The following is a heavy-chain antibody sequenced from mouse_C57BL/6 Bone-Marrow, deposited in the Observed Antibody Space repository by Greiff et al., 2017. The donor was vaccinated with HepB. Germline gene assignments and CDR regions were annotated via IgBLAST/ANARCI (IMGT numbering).Heavy chain of an antibody. V-gene: IGHV5-17*01. D-gene: IGHD2-2*01. CDR3: ANLYGYDIGFAY. CDR2: ISSGSSTI. Sequence: EVKLVESGGGLVKPGGSLKLSCAASGFTFSDYGMHWVRQAPEKGLEWVAYISSGSSTIYYADTVKGRFTISRDNAKNTLFLQMTSLRSEDTAMYYCANLYGYDIGFAYWGQGTLVTVSA. CDR1: GFTFSDYG. J-gene: IGHJ3*01.